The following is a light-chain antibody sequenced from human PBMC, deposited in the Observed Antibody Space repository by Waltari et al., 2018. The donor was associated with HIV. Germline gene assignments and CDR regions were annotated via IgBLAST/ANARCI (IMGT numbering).Light chain of an antibody. J-gene: IGLJ2*01. V-gene: IGLV1-44*01. CDR2: SNN. CDR3: AAWDDSLSGLVV. Sequence: QSVLTQPPSASGTPGQRVTISCSGSSSNIGSNTVNWYQQLPGTAPRPLIYSNNPRPAGGPLLFAGSKSGTSASLAISGLQSEDEADYYCAAWDDSLSGLVVFGGGTKLTVL. CDR1: SSNIGSNT.